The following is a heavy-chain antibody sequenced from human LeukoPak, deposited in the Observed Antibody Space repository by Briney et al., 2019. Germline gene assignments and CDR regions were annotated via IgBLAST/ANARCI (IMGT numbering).Heavy chain of an antibody. J-gene: IGHJ4*02. CDR3: ARDRVDDYVWGSYRCTFDY. V-gene: IGHV4-39*07. Sequence: SETLSLTCTVSGGSISSSSYYWGWIRQPPGKGLEWIGSIYYSGSTYYNPSLKSRVTISVDTSKNQFSLKLSSVTAADTAVYYCARDRVDDYVWGSYRCTFDYWGQGTLVTVSS. CDR2: IYYSGST. CDR1: GGSISSSSYY. D-gene: IGHD3-16*02.